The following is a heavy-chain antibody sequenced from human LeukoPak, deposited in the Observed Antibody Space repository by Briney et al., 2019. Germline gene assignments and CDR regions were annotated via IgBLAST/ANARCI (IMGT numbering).Heavy chain of an antibody. D-gene: IGHD3-22*01. CDR2: ISGYKGNT. CDR3: ARGYYDSGGYYYYYYGMDV. V-gene: IGHV1-18*01. Sequence: ASVKVSCKASGYTFTSYGISWVRQAPGQGLEWMGWISGYKGNTNYAQKFQGRVTMTTDTSTNTAYMELRSLGSDDTAVYYCARGYYDSGGYYYYYYGMDVWGQGTTVTVSS. CDR1: GYTFTSYG. J-gene: IGHJ6*02.